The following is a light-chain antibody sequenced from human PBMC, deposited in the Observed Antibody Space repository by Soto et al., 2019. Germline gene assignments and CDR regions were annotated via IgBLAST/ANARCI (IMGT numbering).Light chain of an antibody. J-gene: IGKJ1*01. CDR1: QSVSSTY. CDR2: GAS. CDR3: QQYGSSTWT. Sequence: EIVLTQSPGTLSLSPGERATLSCRASQSVSSTYLAWYRQKPGQAPRLLIYGASSRAPGIPDRFSGSGSGTDFTLTISRLEPEDFAVYYCQQYGSSTWTFGQGTKVE. V-gene: IGKV3-20*01.